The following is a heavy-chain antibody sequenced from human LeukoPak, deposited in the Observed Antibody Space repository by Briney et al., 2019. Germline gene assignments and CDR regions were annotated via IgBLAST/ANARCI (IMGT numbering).Heavy chain of an antibody. V-gene: IGHV3-15*07. D-gene: IGHD2-21*01. Sequence: GGSLRLSCAASGDTFSNFWLNWIRQAPGKGLEWVGLIRSKADGGTTDYAAPVKGRFTISRDDSKNTLYLQMNSLKTEATAGYYCSLVSQQDVDYWGQGTLVTVSS. CDR1: GDTFSNFW. CDR2: IRSKADGGTT. CDR3: SLVSQQDVDY. J-gene: IGHJ4*02.